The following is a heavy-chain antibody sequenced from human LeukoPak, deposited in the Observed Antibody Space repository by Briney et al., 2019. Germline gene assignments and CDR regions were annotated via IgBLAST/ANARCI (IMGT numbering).Heavy chain of an antibody. CDR2: IKSKTDGGTA. J-gene: IGHJ4*02. Sequence: GGSLRLSCVASGFTFNNAWMSWVRQAPGKGLEWVGRIKSKTDGGTADYAAPVKGRFTISSDDSKNTLYLEMNSLKTEDTAVYYCTTHSGYDYLNDYWGQGTLVTVSS. V-gene: IGHV3-15*01. CDR3: TTHSGYDYLNDY. CDR1: GFTFNNAW. D-gene: IGHD5-12*01.